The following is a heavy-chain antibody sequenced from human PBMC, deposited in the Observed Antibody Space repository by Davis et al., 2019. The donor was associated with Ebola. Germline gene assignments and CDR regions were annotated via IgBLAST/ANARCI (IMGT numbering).Heavy chain of an antibody. CDR3: ASPGDYGAYYYYGMDV. J-gene: IGHJ6*02. V-gene: IGHV1-69*04. Sequence: SVKVSCKASGYTFTSYGISWVRQAPGQGLEWMGRIIPILGTANYAQKFQGRVTITADKSTSTAYMELSSLRSEDTAVYYCASPGDYGAYYYYGMDVWGQGTTVTVSS. D-gene: IGHD4-17*01. CDR2: IIPILGTA. CDR1: GYTFTSYG.